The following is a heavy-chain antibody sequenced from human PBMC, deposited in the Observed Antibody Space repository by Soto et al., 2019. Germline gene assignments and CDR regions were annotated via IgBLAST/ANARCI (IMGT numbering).Heavy chain of an antibody. Sequence: ASVKVSCKASGYTFTSYYMHWVRQAPGQGLEWMGIINPSGGSTSYAQKFQGRVTMTRDTSTSTVYMELSSLRSEDTAVYYCARAEGFLLHTIFGPRQDYYYGMDVWGQGTTVTVSS. J-gene: IGHJ6*01. CDR2: INPSGGST. CDR1: GYTFTSYY. D-gene: IGHD3-3*01. CDR3: ARAEGFLLHTIFGPRQDYYYGMDV. V-gene: IGHV1-46*01.